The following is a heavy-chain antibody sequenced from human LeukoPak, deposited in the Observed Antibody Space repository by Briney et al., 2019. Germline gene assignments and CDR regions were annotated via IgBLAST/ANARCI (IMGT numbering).Heavy chain of an antibody. J-gene: IGHJ4*02. CDR1: GGSFSGYY. CDR3: ARLGATGTQPDY. CDR2: INHSGST. V-gene: IGHV4-34*01. D-gene: IGHD6-13*01. Sequence: PSETLSLTCAVYGGSFSGYYWSWIRQPPGKGPEWIGEINHSGSTNYNPSLKSRVTISIDTSKNQFSLKLSSVTAADTAVYYCARLGATGTQPDYWGQGTLVTVSS.